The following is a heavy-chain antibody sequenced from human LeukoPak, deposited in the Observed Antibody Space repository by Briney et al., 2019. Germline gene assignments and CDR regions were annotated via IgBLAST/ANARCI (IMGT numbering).Heavy chain of an antibody. CDR2: ISSSGSTI. J-gene: IGHJ4*02. V-gene: IGHV3-48*03. Sequence: GGSLRLSCAASGFTFSSYEMNWVRQAPGKGLEWVSYISSSGSTIYYADSVKGRFTISRDNAKNSLYLQMNSLRAEDTAAYYCARASWFGEVYWGQGTLVTVSS. D-gene: IGHD3-10*01. CDR1: GFTFSSYE. CDR3: ARASWFGEVY.